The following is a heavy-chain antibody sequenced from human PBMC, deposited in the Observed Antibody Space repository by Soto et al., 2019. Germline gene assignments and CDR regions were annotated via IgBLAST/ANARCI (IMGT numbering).Heavy chain of an antibody. J-gene: IGHJ4*02. V-gene: IGHV4-31*03. CDR2: ITYSGNT. D-gene: IGHD2-8*01. CDR3: VRGGSCTNGVCSVFDY. CDR1: GGSVSSVGYY. Sequence: SEPLSLTCTVSGGSVSSVGYYWSWIRQHPGKGLEWIGYITYSGNTYYNPSLESRVTMSADTSKNQFSLKLSSVTAADTAVYFCVRGGSCTNGVCSVFDYWGQGTLVTVSS.